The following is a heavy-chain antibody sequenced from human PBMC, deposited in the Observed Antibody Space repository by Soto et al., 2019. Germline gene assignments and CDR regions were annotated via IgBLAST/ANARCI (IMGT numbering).Heavy chain of an antibody. CDR2: INHSGST. CDR3: ARARVGYKWEVYYYGMDV. V-gene: IGHV4-34*01. D-gene: IGHD5-12*01. Sequence: PSETLSLTCAVYGGSFSGYYWSWIRQPPGKGLEWIGEINHSGSTNYNPSLKSRVTISVDTSKNQFSLKLSSVTAADTAVYYCARARVGYKWEVYYYGMDVWGQGTTVTVSS. J-gene: IGHJ6*02. CDR1: GGSFSGYY.